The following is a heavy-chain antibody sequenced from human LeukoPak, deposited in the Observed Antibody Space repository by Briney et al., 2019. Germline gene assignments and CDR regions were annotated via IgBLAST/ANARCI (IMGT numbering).Heavy chain of an antibody. Sequence: PGASLRLSCAASRFTFSNYDMNWVRQAPRNRLEWASFISGSVTTTQYADSVKGRFTISSDNSKNTLYLQMNSLRAEDTAVYYCAKAQAIFGHNWFDPWGQGTLVTVSS. CDR1: RFTFSNYD. CDR2: ISGSVTTT. CDR3: AKAQAIFGHNWFDP. V-gene: IGHV3-23*01. D-gene: IGHD2/OR15-2a*01. J-gene: IGHJ5*02.